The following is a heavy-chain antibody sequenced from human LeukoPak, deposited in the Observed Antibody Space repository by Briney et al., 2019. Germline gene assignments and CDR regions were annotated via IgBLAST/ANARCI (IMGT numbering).Heavy chain of an antibody. CDR1: GFTFSDYY. CDR3: ARAPHYSNYGPYYYGMDV. J-gene: IGHJ6*02. V-gene: IGHV3-11*06. CDR2: ISSSSSYT. D-gene: IGHD4-11*01. Sequence: GVSLRLSCAASGFTFSDYYMSWIRQAPGKGLECVSYISSSSSYTNYADSVKGRFTISRDNDKNSLYLQMNSLRAEETAVYYCARAPHYSNYGPYYYGMDVWGQGTTVTVSS.